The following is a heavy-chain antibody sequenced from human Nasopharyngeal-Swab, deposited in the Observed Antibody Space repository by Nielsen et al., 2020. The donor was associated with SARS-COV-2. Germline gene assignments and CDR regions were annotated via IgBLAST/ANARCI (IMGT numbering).Heavy chain of an antibody. J-gene: IGHJ1*01. Sequence: GESLKISCAASGFTFSDYYMSWIRQAPGKGLEWVSYISSSSTIYYADSVKGRFTISRDNAKNSLYLQMNSLRAEDTAVYYCARVESSSWYFQHWGQGTLVTVPS. D-gene: IGHD6-13*01. V-gene: IGHV3-69-1*01. CDR2: ISSSSTI. CDR1: GFTFSDYY. CDR3: ARVESSSWYFQH.